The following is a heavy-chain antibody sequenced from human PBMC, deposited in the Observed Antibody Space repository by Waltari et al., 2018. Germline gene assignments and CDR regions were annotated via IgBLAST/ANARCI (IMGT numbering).Heavy chain of an antibody. CDR3: ARVLAARRTLDY. J-gene: IGHJ4*02. V-gene: IGHV4-59*01. CDR2: IYYSGST. D-gene: IGHD6-6*01. Sequence: QVQLQESGPGLVKPSETLSLTCTVSSGSISSYYWSWIRQPPGKGLEWIGYIYYSGSTNYNPSLKSRVTISVDTSKNQFSLKLSSVTAADTAVYYCARVLAARRTLDYWGQGTLVTVSS. CDR1: SGSISSYY.